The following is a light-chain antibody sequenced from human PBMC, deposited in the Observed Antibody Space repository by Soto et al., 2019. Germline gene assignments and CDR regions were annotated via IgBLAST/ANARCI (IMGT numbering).Light chain of an antibody. CDR2: EVS. CDR3: MQGKHWPHT. J-gene: IGKJ1*01. V-gene: IGKV2-30*01. Sequence: DIVMTQSPLSLPVTPGEPASISCRSSRSLVYSDGNTSLNWFQQRPGQSPRRLIFEVSNRDSGVPDRFCGSASGTDFTLKISRVEAEEVGVYYCMQGKHWPHTFGHGTKADIK. CDR1: RSLVYSDGNTS.